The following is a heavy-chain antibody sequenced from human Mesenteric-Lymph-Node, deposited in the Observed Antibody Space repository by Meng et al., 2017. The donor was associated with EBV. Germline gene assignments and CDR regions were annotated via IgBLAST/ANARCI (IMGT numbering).Heavy chain of an antibody. D-gene: IGHD3-16*01. V-gene: IGHV3-74*02. CDR3: AADMMGAQDY. CDR2: INTDGTIT. J-gene: IGHJ4*02. CDR1: GFTFSSYS. Sequence: EGQLVEFGGGLVKPGGSLRPSCAASGFTFSSYSMNWVRQAPGKGLEWVSRINTDGTITSYADSVKGRFTISRDNAKNTLYLQMNSLRAEDTAVYYCAADMMGAQDYWGQGTLVTVSS.